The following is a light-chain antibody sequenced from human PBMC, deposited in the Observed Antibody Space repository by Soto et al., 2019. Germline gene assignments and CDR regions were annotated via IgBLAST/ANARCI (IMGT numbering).Light chain of an antibody. CDR2: DVS. V-gene: IGLV2-14*03. CDR1: SSDVGAFNY. J-gene: IGLJ1*01. Sequence: QSALAQPASVSGSPGQAITISCSGTSSDVGAFNYVSWYQQHPGKAPKLMIYDVSNRPSGVSNRFSGSKSGNTASLTISGLRAEDEADYHCNSYTSNNTYVFGTGTKVTV. CDR3: NSYTSNNTYV.